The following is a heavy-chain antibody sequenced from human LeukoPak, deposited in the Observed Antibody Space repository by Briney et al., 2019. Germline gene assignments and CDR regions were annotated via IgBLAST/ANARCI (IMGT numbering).Heavy chain of an antibody. V-gene: IGHV3-7*01. CDR3: ARDPNAINWFDP. Sequence: GGSLRLSCAASGFTFSSYWMTWVRQAPGKGLEWVANIKHDGSEKYYVDSVKGRFTISRDNAKNSLYLQMNSLRAEDTAVYYCARDPNAINWFDPWGQGTLVTVSS. CDR2: IKHDGSEK. CDR1: GFTFSSYW. J-gene: IGHJ5*02.